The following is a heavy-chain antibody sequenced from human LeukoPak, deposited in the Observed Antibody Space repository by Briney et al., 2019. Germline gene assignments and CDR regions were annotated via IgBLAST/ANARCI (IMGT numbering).Heavy chain of an antibody. Sequence: GGSLRLSCAASGFTFSSYAMSWVRQAPGKGLEWVSAISGSGGSTYYADSVKGRFTISRDNSKNTLYLQMNSLRAEDTAVYYCAKDHGYSSGWYSPNYSDYWGQGTLVTVSS. D-gene: IGHD6-19*01. CDR2: ISGSGGST. V-gene: IGHV3-23*01. CDR3: AKDHGYSSGWYSPNYSDY. J-gene: IGHJ4*02. CDR1: GFTFSSYA.